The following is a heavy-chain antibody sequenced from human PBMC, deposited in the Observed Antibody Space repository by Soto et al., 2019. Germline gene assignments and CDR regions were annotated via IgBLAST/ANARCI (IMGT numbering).Heavy chain of an antibody. CDR3: ARVKAAAGILSYWFDP. D-gene: IGHD6-13*01. J-gene: IGHJ5*02. CDR1: GYTFTSYG. V-gene: IGHV1-18*01. Sequence: ASVKVSCKASGYTFTSYGISWVRQAPGQGLEWMGWISAYNGNTNYAQKLQGRVTMTTDTSTSTAYMELRSLRSDDTAVYYCARVKAAAGILSYWFDPWGQGTLVTVSS. CDR2: ISAYNGNT.